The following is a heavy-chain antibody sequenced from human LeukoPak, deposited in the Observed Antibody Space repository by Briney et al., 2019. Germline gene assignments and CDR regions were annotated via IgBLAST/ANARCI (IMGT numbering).Heavy chain of an antibody. CDR3: ARVSDHYFDY. CDR1: GYSFTSYW. V-gene: IGHV5-51*01. D-gene: IGHD1-14*01. Sequence: GESLKISCKASGYSFTSYWIGWVRQMPGKGLEWMGIIYPGDSDTRYSPSFQGQVTISADKSISTAYLRWCSLKASDIAMYYCARVSDHYFDYWGQGTLATVSS. J-gene: IGHJ4*02. CDR2: IYPGDSDT.